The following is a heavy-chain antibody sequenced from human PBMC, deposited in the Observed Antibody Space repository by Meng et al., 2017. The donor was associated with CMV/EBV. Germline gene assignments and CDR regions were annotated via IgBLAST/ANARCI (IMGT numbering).Heavy chain of an antibody. CDR3: ARGPGGFGAYYGMDV. J-gene: IGHJ6*02. D-gene: IGHD3-16*01. V-gene: IGHV3-64*02. CDR2: ISSNGGST. Sequence: GESLKISCAASGFTFSSYAMHWVRQAPGKGLEYVSAISSNGGSTYYADSVKGRFTISRDNSKNTLYLQMGSLRAEDMAMYYCARGPGGFGAYYGMDVWGQGTTVTVSS. CDR1: GFTFSSYA.